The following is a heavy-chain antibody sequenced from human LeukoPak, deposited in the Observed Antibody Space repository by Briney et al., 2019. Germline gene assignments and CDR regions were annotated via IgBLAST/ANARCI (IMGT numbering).Heavy chain of an antibody. D-gene: IGHD6-13*01. CDR3: AKGFPWYVPSY. CDR2: ISYDGSNK. CDR1: GFTFSSYG. J-gene: IGHJ4*02. V-gene: IGHV3-30*18. Sequence: PGRSLRLSCAASGFTFSSYGMHWVRQAPGKGLEWVAVISYDGSNKYYADSVKGRFTIPRDNSKNTLYLQMNSLRAEDTAVYYCAKGFPWYVPSYWGQGTLVTVSS.